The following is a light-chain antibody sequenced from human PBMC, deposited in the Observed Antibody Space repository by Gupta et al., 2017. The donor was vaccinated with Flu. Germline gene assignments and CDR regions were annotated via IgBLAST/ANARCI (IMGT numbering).Light chain of an antibody. CDR2: DVT. J-gene: IGLJ2*01. CDR3: CSFGAASF. V-gene: IGLV2-11*01. CDR1: SSDVGAYNY. Sequence: QSALTQPRSVSGSPGQSVAISCTGTSSDVGAYNYVSWYQQHPRKAPTLIIYDVTKRPSGVPDRFTGSKSGNTASLTISGLQPEDEADYHCCSFGAASFFGGGTKLTVL.